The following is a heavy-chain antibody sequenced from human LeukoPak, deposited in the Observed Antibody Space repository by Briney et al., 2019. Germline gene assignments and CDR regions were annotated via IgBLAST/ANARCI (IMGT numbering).Heavy chain of an antibody. CDR1: GFTFSSYK. Sequence: GVSLRLSCAASGFTFSSYKMMWVRQAPGKGLEWLSYISSGGDTIYYADSVKGRFTISRDNAQNSLYLQMNSLRAEDTALYYCAREGSYYFDSWGQGTLVTVSS. J-gene: IGHJ4*02. V-gene: IGHV3-48*03. CDR3: AREGSYYFDS. CDR2: ISSGGDTI. D-gene: IGHD1-26*01.